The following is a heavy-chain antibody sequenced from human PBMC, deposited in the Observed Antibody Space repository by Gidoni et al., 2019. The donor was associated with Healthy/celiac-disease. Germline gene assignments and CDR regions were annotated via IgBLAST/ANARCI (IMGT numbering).Heavy chain of an antibody. CDR1: GFTFDDYT. CDR2: ISWDGGST. Sequence: EVQLVESGGVVVQPGGSLRLSCAASGFTFDDYTMHWVRQAPGKGLEWVSLISWDGGSTYYADSVKGRFTISRDNSKNSLYLQMNSLRTEDTALYYCAKDIDYTHYYGMDVWGQGTTVTVSS. V-gene: IGHV3-43*01. D-gene: IGHD4-4*01. J-gene: IGHJ6*02. CDR3: AKDIDYTHYYGMDV.